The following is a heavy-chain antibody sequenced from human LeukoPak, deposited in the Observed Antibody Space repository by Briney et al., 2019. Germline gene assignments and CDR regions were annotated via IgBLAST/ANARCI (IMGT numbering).Heavy chain of an antibody. V-gene: IGHV1-46*01. J-gene: IGHJ1*01. CDR2: ISPSGGST. Sequence: ASVKVSCKASGYTFTSYYMHWVRQAPGQGLEWMGIISPSGGSTSYAQKFQGRVTMTRDTSTSTVYMELSRLRSDDTAVYYCARPLYSNYGYFQHWGQGTLVTVSS. CDR3: ARPLYSNYGYFQH. CDR1: GYTFTSYY. D-gene: IGHD4-11*01.